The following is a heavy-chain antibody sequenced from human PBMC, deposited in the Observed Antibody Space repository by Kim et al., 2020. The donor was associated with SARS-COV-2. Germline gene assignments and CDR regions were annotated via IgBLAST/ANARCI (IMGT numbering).Heavy chain of an antibody. J-gene: IGHJ6*02. CDR2: IDPSDSYT. CDR1: GYSFTSYW. D-gene: IGHD2-2*01. Sequence: GESLKISCKGSGYSFTSYWISWVRQMPGKGLEWMGRIDPSDSYTNYSPSFQGHVTISADKSISTAYLQWSSLKASDTAMYYCARHKVGKDCSSTSCSNEGGYYYYGMDVWGQGTTGTVS. CDR3: ARHKVGKDCSSTSCSNEGGYYYYGMDV. V-gene: IGHV5-10-1*01.